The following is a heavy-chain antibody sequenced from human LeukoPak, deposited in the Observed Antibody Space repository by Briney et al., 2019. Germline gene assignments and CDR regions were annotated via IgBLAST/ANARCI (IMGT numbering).Heavy chain of an antibody. CDR3: ATTMIVVVLYYFDY. CDR2: ISWDGGST. V-gene: IGHV3-43*01. D-gene: IGHD3-22*01. J-gene: IGHJ4*02. CDR1: GFTFDDYT. Sequence: GGSLRLSCAASGFTFDDYTMHWVRQAPGKGLEWVSLISWDGGSTYYADSVKGRFTISRDNSKNSLYLQMNSLRAEDTAVYYCATTMIVVVLYYFDYWGQGTLVTVSS.